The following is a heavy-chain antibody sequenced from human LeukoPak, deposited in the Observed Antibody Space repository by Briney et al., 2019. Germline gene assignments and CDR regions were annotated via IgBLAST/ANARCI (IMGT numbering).Heavy chain of an antibody. V-gene: IGHV3-23*01. CDR2: ISGSGGST. CDR1: GFTFSSYA. Sequence: PGGSLSLSCAASGFTFSSYAMSWVRQAPGKGLEWVSAISGSGGSTYYADSVKGRFTISRDNSKNTLYLQMNSLRAEDTAVYYCAKGGLLVSWNWFDPWGQGTLVTVSS. CDR3: AKGGLLVSWNWFDP. J-gene: IGHJ5*02. D-gene: IGHD3-10*01.